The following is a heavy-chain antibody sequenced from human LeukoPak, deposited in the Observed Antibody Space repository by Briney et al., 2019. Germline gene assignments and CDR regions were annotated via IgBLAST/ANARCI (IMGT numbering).Heavy chain of an antibody. CDR1: GFIFSNYW. V-gene: IGHV3-7*01. D-gene: IGHD6-13*01. J-gene: IGHJ5*02. Sequence: GGSLRLSCAASGFIFSNYWMSWVRQAPGKGQEWVANIKQDGSEKSYVDSVTGRFTISRDNAKNSLYLQMNSLRAEDTAVYYCAREISSWYRTEGRFDPWGQGTLVTVSS. CDR3: AREISSWYRTEGRFDP. CDR2: IKQDGSEK.